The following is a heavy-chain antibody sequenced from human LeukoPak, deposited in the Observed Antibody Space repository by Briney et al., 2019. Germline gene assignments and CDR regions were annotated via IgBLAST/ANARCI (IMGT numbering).Heavy chain of an antibody. V-gene: IGHV4-39*06. CDR1: GGSISSSSYY. CDR3: ARVTEYMLENYFYY. J-gene: IGHJ4*02. D-gene: IGHD6-6*01. CDR2: IYYSGST. Sequence: SETLSLTCTVSGGSISSSSYYWGWIRQPPGKGRVWTGSIYYSGSTYYNPSLKRRAIISEDTSKTQYPLKLSSITDAATVFSYCARVTEYMLENYFYYWGQGTLITVSS.